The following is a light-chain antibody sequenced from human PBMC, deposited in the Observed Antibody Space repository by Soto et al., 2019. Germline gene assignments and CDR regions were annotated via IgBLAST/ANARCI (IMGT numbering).Light chain of an antibody. CDR3: ASYAGSQNYV. V-gene: IGLV2-8*01. Sequence: QSVLTQPPSASGSLGQSGSISCTGTSADVGGYNFVSWYQQHPGKAPKLMIFEVSQRPSGVPDRFSGSKSGNTASLTVSELQAEGEADYYCASYAGSQNYVFGTGTKVTVL. J-gene: IGLJ1*01. CDR2: EVS. CDR1: SADVGGYNF.